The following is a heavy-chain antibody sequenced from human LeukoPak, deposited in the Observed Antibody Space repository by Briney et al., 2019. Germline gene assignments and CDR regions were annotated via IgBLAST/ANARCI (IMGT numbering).Heavy chain of an antibody. V-gene: IGHV4-59*01. CDR3: ASVKVVGARDYYYYMDV. J-gene: IGHJ6*03. CDR1: GGSISSYY. CDR2: IYYSGST. D-gene: IGHD1-26*01. Sequence: PSETLSLTCTVSGGSISSYYWSWIRQPPGKGLEWIGYIYYSGSTNYNPSLKSRVTISVDTSKNQFSLKLSSVTAADTAVYYCASVKVVGARDYYYYMDVWGKGTTVTVSS.